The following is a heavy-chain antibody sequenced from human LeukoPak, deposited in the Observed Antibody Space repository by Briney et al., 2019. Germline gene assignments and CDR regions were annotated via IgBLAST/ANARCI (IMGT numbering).Heavy chain of an antibody. D-gene: IGHD6-6*01. CDR2: ISGSGGSA. J-gene: IGHJ4*02. CDR3: AKISIAICYYFDY. CDR1: GFTFSSYA. V-gene: IGHV3-23*01. Sequence: GGSLRLSCAASGFTFSSYAMSWVRQAPGKGLEWVSAISGSGGSAYYADSVKGRFTISRDNSKNTLYLQMNSLRAEDTAVYYCAKISIAICYYFDYWGQGTLVTVSS.